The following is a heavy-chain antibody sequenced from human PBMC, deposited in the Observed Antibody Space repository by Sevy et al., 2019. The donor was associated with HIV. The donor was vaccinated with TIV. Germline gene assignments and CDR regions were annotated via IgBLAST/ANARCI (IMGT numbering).Heavy chain of an antibody. CDR3: ATCSPDYYYGIDV. J-gene: IGHJ6*02. CDR2: FYYSGRT. CDR1: GDSISSGYY. V-gene: IGHV4-61*01. Sequence: SETLSLTCSVSGDSISSGYYWSWIRQPPGKGLEWIGYFYYSGRTNYNPSLKSRVTISIDKSKNQFSLKLKSVTAAETAVYYCATCSPDYYYGIDVWGQGTTVTVSS. D-gene: IGHD2-15*01.